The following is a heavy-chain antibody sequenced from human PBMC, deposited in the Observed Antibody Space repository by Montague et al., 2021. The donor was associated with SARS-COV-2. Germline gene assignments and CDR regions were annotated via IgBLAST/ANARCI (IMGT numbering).Heavy chain of an antibody. Sequence: CAISGDSVSRDSVAWNWIRQSPSRGLEWLGRTYYRSEWYMNYALSLNSRMTINPDTSKNEFSLHLNSVTPDDTAVFYCARVEYYGFWSGQYDTRYYFYGMDVWGQGTTVTVSS. CDR3: ARVEYYGFWSGQYDTRYYFYGMDV. D-gene: IGHD3-3*01. J-gene: IGHJ6*02. CDR2: TYYRSEWYM. V-gene: IGHV6-1*01. CDR1: GDSVSRDSVA.